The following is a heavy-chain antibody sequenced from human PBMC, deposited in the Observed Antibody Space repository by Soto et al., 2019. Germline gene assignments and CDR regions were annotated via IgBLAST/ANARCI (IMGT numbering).Heavy chain of an antibody. V-gene: IGHV1-69*02. CDR2: IFPLTDIP. J-gene: IGHJ4*02. Sequence: QVQLVQSGAEVKKPGSSVKVSCKASGCTFRNYPINWVRQAPGQGLEWMGSIFPLTDIPDYAQNFQARLTISADKSTSTAYMELSSLTSDDTAMYFWARGPLVVLNYFESWGQGTLVTVSS. CDR1: GCTFRNYP. CDR3: ARGPLVVLNYFES.